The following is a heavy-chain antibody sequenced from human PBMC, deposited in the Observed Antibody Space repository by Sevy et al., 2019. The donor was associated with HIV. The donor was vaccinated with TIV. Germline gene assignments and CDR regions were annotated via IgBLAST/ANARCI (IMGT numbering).Heavy chain of an antibody. V-gene: IGHV3-21*01. CDR2: ISSSGSYI. CDR3: AREDYSNYYFYAMDV. J-gene: IGHJ6*02. Sequence: GGSLRLSCAASGFIFSNYGMNWVRQAPGKGLEWVSSISSSGSYIYHGDSMKGRFTISRDNAKNSLFLQMNSLRAEDTAVYYCAREDYSNYYFYAMDVWGQGTTVTVSS. CDR1: GFIFSNYG. D-gene: IGHD4-4*01.